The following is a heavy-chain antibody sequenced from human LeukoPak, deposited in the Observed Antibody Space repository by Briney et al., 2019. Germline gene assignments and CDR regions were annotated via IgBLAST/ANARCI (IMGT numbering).Heavy chain of an antibody. J-gene: IGHJ4*02. CDR3: ASSPGIAAAGYYFDY. Sequence: GGSLRLPCAASGFTFSSYSMNWVRQAPGKGLEWVSSISSSSSYIYYADSVKGRFTISRDNAKNSLYLQMNSLRAEDTAVYYCASSPGIAAAGYYFDYWGQGTLVTVSS. D-gene: IGHD6-13*01. V-gene: IGHV3-21*01. CDR2: ISSSSSYI. CDR1: GFTFSSYS.